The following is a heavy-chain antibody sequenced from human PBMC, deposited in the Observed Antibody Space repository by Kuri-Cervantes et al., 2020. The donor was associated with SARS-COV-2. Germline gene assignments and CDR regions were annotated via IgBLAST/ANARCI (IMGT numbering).Heavy chain of an antibody. CDR2: ISGSGDNT. J-gene: IGHJ4*02. D-gene: IGHD3-16*02. Sequence: GESLKISCAASGFTFSSYAMSWVRQAPGKGLEWVSAISGSGDNTYYADSVKGRLIISRDNSKNTLYLQMNSLRAEDTAAYYCARSYDHYDYVWWSYRYTGRVGYFDYWGQGTLVTVSS. CDR1: GFTFSSYA. V-gene: IGHV3-23*01. CDR3: ARSYDHYDYVWWSYRYTGRVGYFDY.